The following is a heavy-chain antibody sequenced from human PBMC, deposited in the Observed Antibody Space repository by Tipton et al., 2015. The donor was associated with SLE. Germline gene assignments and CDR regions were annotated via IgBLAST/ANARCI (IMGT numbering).Heavy chain of an antibody. CDR1: GGSISSYY. D-gene: IGHD3-22*01. CDR2: IYYSGST. Sequence: TLSLTCTVSGGSISSYYWNWIRQPPGKGLEWIGYIYYSGSTNHNPSLKSRVTISVDTSKNQFSLRLSSVTAADTAVYYCARHGGITMIVAGAFDIWGQGTMVTVSS. CDR3: ARHGGITMIVAGAFDI. V-gene: IGHV4-59*08. J-gene: IGHJ3*02.